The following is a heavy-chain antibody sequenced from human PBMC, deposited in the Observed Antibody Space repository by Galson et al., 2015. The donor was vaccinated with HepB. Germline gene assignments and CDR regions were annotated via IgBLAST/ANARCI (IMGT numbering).Heavy chain of an antibody. CDR3: LAATPVRISFPSWFDP. V-gene: IGHV1-2*06. CDR1: GYTFTGYY. Sequence: SVKVSCKASGYTFTGYYMHWVRQAPGQGLEWMGRINPNSGGTNYAQKFQGKVTMTRDTSISTAYMELSRLRSDDTAVYYCLAATPVRISFPSWFDPWGQGTLVTVSS. J-gene: IGHJ5*02. CDR2: INPNSGGT. D-gene: IGHD2-15*01.